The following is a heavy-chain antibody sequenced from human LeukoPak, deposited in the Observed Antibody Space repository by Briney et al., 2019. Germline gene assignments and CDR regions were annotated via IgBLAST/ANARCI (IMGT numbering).Heavy chain of an antibody. V-gene: IGHV5-51*01. Sequence: GASLKISCETSGYSFTTYWIGWVRQRPGTGLEWVGAIYPDDSDTRYSPSFQGQVAISAAKSISTAYLQWSSLKASDTAMYYCARHHGMATTSSFAYWGQGTLVTVSS. J-gene: IGHJ4*02. CDR1: GYSFTTYW. CDR3: ARHHGMATTSSFAY. CDR2: IYPDDSDT. D-gene: IGHD5-24*01.